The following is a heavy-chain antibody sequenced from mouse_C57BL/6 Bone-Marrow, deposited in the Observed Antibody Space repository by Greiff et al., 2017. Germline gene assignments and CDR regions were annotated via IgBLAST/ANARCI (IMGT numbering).Heavy chain of an antibody. J-gene: IGHJ2*01. V-gene: IGHV1-83*01. CDR2: YPGSGNTY. D-gene: IGHD2-2*01. CDR1: YTFTDYYM. Sequence: VQLQQSGPELVKPGASVKMSCKASGYTFTDYYMHWVKQKPGKGLEWIGEIYPGSGNTYYNEKFKGKATLTADTSSSTAYMQLSSLTSEDSAVYCCASQGSTMVTLFDYWGQGTTLTVSS. CDR3: SQGSTMVTLFDY.